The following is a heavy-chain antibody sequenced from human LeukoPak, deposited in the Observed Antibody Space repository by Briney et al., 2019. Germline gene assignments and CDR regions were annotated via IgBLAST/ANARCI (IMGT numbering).Heavy chain of an antibody. CDR2: INSDGSFT. CDR3: ARGPITRGVTPSDY. V-gene: IGHV3-74*01. D-gene: IGHD4-23*01. Sequence: GGSLRLSCAASGFTFSGYWMHWVRHGPGKGRVWVSRINSDGSFTNYADSVKGRFTISRDNAKNTLYLQMNSLRAEDTALYYCARGPITRGVTPSDYWGQGTLVTVSS. J-gene: IGHJ4*02. CDR1: GFTFSGYW.